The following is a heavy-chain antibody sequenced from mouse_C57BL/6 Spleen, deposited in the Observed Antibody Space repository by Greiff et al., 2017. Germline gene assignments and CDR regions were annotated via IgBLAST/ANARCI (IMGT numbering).Heavy chain of an antibody. Sequence: VMLVESGAELVKPGASVKISCKASGYAFSSYWMNWVQQRPGKGLEWIGQIYPGDGDTNYNGKFKGKATLTADKSSSTAYMQLSSLTSEDSAVYFCARGGNSYFDYWGQGTTLTVSS. J-gene: IGHJ2*01. CDR2: IYPGDGDT. CDR3: ARGGNSYFDY. V-gene: IGHV1-80*01. D-gene: IGHD1-1*02. CDR1: GYAFSSYW.